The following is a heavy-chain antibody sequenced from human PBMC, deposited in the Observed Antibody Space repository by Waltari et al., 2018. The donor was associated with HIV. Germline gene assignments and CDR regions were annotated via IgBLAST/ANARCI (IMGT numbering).Heavy chain of an antibody. CDR3: AIAWGDSSGYSVDY. CDR1: GFTFSSYS. CDR2: ISSSSSYI. D-gene: IGHD3-22*01. Sequence: EVQLVESGGGLVKPGGSLRLSCAASGFTFSSYSMNWVRQAPGKGLEWVSSISSSSSYIYYADSVKGRFTISRDNAKNSLYLQMNSLRAEDTAVYYCAIAWGDSSGYSVDYWGQGTLVTVSS. J-gene: IGHJ4*02. V-gene: IGHV3-21*01.